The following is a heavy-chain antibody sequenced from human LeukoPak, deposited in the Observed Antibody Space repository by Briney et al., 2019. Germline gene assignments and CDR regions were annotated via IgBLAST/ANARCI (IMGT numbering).Heavy chain of an antibody. V-gene: IGHV1-69*13. D-gene: IGHD5-24*01. CDR3: ARDNSVRDEAWWFNP. J-gene: IGHJ5*02. CDR1: GGTINTYA. CDR2: IIPIFGTA. Sequence: SVKVSCKGSGGTINTYAISWVRQAPGQGLEWMGGIIPIFGTANYAQKFQGRVTITADESTSTDYLELSSLRSEDTAVYYCARDNSVRDEAWWFNPWGQGTLVTVSS.